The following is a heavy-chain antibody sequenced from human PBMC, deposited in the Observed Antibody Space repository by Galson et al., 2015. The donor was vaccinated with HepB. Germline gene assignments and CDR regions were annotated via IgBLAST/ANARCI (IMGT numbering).Heavy chain of an antibody. CDR2: TYYRSKWYN. D-gene: IGHD3-3*01. Sequence: CAISGDSVSSNSAAWNWIRQSPSRGLEWLGRTYYRSKWYNDYAVSVKSRITINPDTSKNQFSLQLNSVTPEDTAVYYCASGRAYYDFWSGYYTSYYFDYWGQGTLVTVSS. CDR3: ASGRAYYDFWSGYYTSYYFDY. V-gene: IGHV6-1*01. J-gene: IGHJ4*02. CDR1: GDSVSSNSAA.